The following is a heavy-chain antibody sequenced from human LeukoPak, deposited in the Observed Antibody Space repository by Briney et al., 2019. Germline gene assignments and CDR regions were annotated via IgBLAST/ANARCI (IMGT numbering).Heavy chain of an antibody. D-gene: IGHD3-22*01. CDR2: IKQEGSEK. CDR3: AKAGGSGYYNDAFDI. CDR1: GFTFSSYW. Sequence: GGSLRLSCTASGFTFSSYWMSWVRQAPGKGLEWVANIKQEGSEKYYVDSVKGRFTISRDKAKNSRYLQMNSLRAEDMALYYCAKAGGSGYYNDAFDIWGQGTMVTVSS. J-gene: IGHJ3*02. V-gene: IGHV3-7*03.